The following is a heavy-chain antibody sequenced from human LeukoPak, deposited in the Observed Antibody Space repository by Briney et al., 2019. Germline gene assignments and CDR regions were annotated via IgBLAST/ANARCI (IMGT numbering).Heavy chain of an antibody. V-gene: IGHV3-7*01. Sequence: GGSLRLSCAASGFTFSSYWMSWVRQVPGKGLEWVANIKQDGSEKYYVDSVKGRFTISRDNAKNSLYLQMNSLRAEDTAVYYCATDPSGTYSYYLHYWGQGTLVTVSS. CDR3: ATDPSGTYSYYLHY. CDR2: IKQDGSEK. D-gene: IGHD1-26*01. CDR1: GFTFSSYW. J-gene: IGHJ4*02.